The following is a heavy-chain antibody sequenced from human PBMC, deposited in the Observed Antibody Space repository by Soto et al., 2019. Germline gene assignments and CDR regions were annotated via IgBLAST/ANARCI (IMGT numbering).Heavy chain of an antibody. CDR2: ITATGDRT. V-gene: IGHV3-23*01. Sequence: LRLSFADSGFRFSSYSMSWVRQTPGKGLEWVAAITATGDRTYYADSVTGRFTISRDNSKKTHYLQMTSLRAEDTAMYYCATMNGYFEYWGQGTPVTAPQ. D-gene: IGHD3-22*01. CDR1: GFRFSSYS. J-gene: IGHJ4*02. CDR3: ATMNGYFEY.